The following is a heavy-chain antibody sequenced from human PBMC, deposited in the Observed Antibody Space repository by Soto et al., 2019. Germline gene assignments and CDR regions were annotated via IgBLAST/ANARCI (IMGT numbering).Heavy chain of an antibody. J-gene: IGHJ4*02. Sequence: QVQLVQSGAEVRKPGASVKVSCKTSGYTFSSYDINWVRQATGQGLEWMGWMNSNNGDPGYARKFQGRVIVTRDTSTRTVYMELSNLQSDDTAVYYCATSRYCIDGVCPFDYWGQGTLVTVSS. V-gene: IGHV1-8*01. CDR2: MNSNNGDP. CDR1: GYTFSSYD. CDR3: ATSRYCIDGVCPFDY. D-gene: IGHD2-8*01.